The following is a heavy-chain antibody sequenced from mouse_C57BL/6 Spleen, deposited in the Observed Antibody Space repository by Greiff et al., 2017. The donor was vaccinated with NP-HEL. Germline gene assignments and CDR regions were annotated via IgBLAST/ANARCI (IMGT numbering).Heavy chain of an antibody. CDR1: GYTFTDYN. CDR2: INPNNGGT. D-gene: IGHD2-4*01. J-gene: IGHJ3*01. CDR3: AREGIYYDYDGGFAY. V-gene: IGHV1-18*01. Sequence: VQLQQSGPELVKPGASVKIPCKASGYTFTDYNMDWVKQSPGKSLEWIGDINPNNGGTIYNQKFKGKATLTVDKSSSTAYMELRSLTSEDTAVYYCAREGIYYDYDGGFAYWGQGTLVTVSA.